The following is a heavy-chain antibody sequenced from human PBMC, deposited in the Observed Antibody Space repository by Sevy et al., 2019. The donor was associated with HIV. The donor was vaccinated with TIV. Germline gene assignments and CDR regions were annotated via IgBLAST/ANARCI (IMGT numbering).Heavy chain of an antibody. D-gene: IGHD3-10*01. CDR1: GFTVSSNS. V-gene: IGHV3-53*01. Sequence: GGSLRLSCATSGFTVSSNSMSWVRQAPGKGLEWVSVISGGLRTNYADSVKGGFTTSRDNSENTLYLQMSSLKAEDTAVYYCTRDQWDHGSGSFYFASWGQGTLVTVSS. CDR2: ISGGLRT. J-gene: IGHJ4*02. CDR3: TRDQWDHGSGSFYFAS.